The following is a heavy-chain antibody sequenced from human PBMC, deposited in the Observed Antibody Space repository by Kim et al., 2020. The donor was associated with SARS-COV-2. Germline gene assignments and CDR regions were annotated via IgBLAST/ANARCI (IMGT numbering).Heavy chain of an antibody. J-gene: IGHJ3*02. CDR3: ERQLTPDAFDI. Sequence: GESLKISCKASGYSFTTYWIGWVRQMPGKGLEWVGIIYPGDSDTRYSPSFQGQVTISADKSITTAYLQWSSLKASDTAMYYWERQLTPDAFDIWGQGTMVTVSS. CDR1: GYSFTTYW. CDR2: IYPGDSDT. V-gene: IGHV5-51*01.